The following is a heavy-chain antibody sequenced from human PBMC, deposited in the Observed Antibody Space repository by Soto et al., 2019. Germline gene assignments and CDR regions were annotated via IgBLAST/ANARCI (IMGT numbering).Heavy chain of an antibody. J-gene: IGHJ5*01. D-gene: IGHD4-17*01. V-gene: IGHV3-74*01. Sequence: VGSLRLSCATSGFTFSSYWMHWVRQAPGKGLVWVSRIDSDGTSTTYADSVKGRFTISRDNAKNKLYLQMNSLRAEDTAVYYCARDHYGDYDSWGQRTLVTVSS. CDR3: ARDHYGDYDS. CDR2: IDSDGTST. CDR1: GFTFSSYW.